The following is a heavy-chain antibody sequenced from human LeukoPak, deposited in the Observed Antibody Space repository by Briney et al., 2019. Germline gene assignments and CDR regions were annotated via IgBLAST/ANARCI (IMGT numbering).Heavy chain of an antibody. CDR3: AKTSIYYYYMDV. CDR2: ISGSGGST. V-gene: IGHV3-23*01. CDR1: GFTFSSYA. Sequence: GGSLRLSCAASGFTFSSYAMSWVRQAPGKGLEWVSAISGSGGSTYYADSVKGRFTISRDNTKNTLYLQMNSLRAEDTAVYYCAKTSIYYYYMDVWGKGTTVTVSS. J-gene: IGHJ6*03.